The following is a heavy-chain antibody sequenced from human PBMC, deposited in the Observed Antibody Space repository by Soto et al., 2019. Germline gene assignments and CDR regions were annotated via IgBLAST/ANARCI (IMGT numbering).Heavy chain of an antibody. V-gene: IGHV1-69*02. CDR1: GSTFSSYT. J-gene: IGHJ4*02. Sequence: ASVKVSCKASGSTFSSYTISWVRQAPGQGLEWMGRIIPILGIANYAQKFQGRVTITADKSTSTAYMELSSMRSEDTAVYYCASAGIGNLGICGQVTLVTVSS. CDR2: IIPILGIA. D-gene: IGHD7-27*01. CDR3: ASAGIGNLGI.